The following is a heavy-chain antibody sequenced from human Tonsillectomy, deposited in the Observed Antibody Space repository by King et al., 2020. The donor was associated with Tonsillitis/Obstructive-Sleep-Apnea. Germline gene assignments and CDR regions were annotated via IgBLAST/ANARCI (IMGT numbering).Heavy chain of an antibody. CDR3: VKDDSSGYYYVDY. D-gene: IGHD3-22*01. CDR1: GFTFSSYG. J-gene: IGHJ4*02. CDR2: ILYDGSNQ. V-gene: IGHV3-30*18. Sequence: VQLVESGGGVVQPGRSLRLSCAASGFTFSSYGMHWVRQAPGKGLEWVALILYDGSNQYYADPVKGRFAISRDDSKNTLYLQMNSLRVEDTAVYYCVKDDSSGYYYVDYWGQGTLVTVSS.